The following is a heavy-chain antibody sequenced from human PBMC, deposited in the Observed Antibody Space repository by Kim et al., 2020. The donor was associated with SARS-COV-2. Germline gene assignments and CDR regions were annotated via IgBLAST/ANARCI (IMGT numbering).Heavy chain of an antibody. D-gene: IGHD2-2*01. J-gene: IGHJ6*03. CDR3: TRDGQLLRLYYYYYYMDV. V-gene: IGHV3-49*04. CDR1: GFTFGDYA. CDR2: IRSKAYGGTT. Sequence: GGSLRLSCTASGFTFGDYAMSWVRQAPGKGLEWVGFIRSKAYGGTTEYAASVKGRFTISRDDSKSIAYLQMNSLKTEDTAVYYCTRDGQLLRLYYYYYYMDVWGKGTTVTVSS.